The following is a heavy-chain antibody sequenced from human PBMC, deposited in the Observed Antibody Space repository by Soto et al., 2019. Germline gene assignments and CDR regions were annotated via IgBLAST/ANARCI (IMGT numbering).Heavy chain of an antibody. Sequence: GASVKVSCKASGYTFTSYAMHWVRQAPGQRLEWMGWINAGNGNTKYSQMFQGRVTITRDTSASTAYMELSSLRSEDTAVYYCASSYYYDSSGYSYYYYYYGMDVWGQGTTVTVSS. CDR3: ASSYYYDSSGYSYYYYYYGMDV. CDR1: GYTFTSYA. J-gene: IGHJ6*02. D-gene: IGHD3-22*01. CDR2: INAGNGNT. V-gene: IGHV1-3*01.